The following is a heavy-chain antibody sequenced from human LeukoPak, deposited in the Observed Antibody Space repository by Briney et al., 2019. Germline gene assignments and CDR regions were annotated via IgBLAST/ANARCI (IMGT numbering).Heavy chain of an antibody. J-gene: IGHJ6*04. D-gene: IGHD3-10*02. CDR1: GFTYSSYE. Sequence: GGSLRLSCAASGFTYSSYEMNWVRQTPGKGLEWVSYISSSGSTIYYADSVKGRFTISRDNAKNSLYLQMNSLRAEDTAVYYCAELGITMIGGVWGKGTTVTISS. CDR3: AELGITMIGGV. V-gene: IGHV3-48*03. CDR2: ISSSGSTI.